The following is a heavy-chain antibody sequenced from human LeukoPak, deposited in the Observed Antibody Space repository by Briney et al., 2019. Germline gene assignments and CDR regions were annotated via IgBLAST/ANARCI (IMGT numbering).Heavy chain of an antibody. Sequence: GGSLRLSCAASGFTFDDYAMHWVRHAPGKGLEWVSGISWNSGSIGYADSVKGRFTISRDNAKNSLYLQMNSLRAEDTALYYCAKIAVAGDNFDYWGQGTLVTVSS. V-gene: IGHV3-9*01. D-gene: IGHD6-19*01. CDR1: GFTFDDYA. J-gene: IGHJ4*02. CDR2: ISWNSGSI. CDR3: AKIAVAGDNFDY.